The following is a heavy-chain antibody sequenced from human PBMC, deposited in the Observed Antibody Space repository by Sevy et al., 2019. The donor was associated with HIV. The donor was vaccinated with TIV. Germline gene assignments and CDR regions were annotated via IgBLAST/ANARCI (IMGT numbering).Heavy chain of an antibody. V-gene: IGHV1-18*01. Sequence: ASVKVSCKASGYTFTSYGISWVRQAPGQGLEWMGWISAYNGNTNYAQKLQGRVTMTTDTSTSTAYMELRSLRSDDTAVYSCARELYDYIWGSFRYLDYWGQGTLVTVSS. CDR2: ISAYNGNT. D-gene: IGHD3-16*02. CDR3: ARELYDYIWGSFRYLDY. CDR1: GYTFTSYG. J-gene: IGHJ4*02.